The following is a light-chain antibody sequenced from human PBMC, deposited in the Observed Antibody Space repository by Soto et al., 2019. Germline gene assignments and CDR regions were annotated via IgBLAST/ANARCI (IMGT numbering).Light chain of an antibody. CDR3: QQSETYPLT. CDR1: QGIRND. J-gene: IGKJ5*01. V-gene: IGKV1-6*01. Sequence: ARQMTPSPSSQSASVGDRLTMNCRASQGIRNDLGWYQQKPGKAPKLLIYAASSLQTGVPSRFSGSRSGTEFTLTISSLQPGDFATYYCQQSETYPLTFGQGTRLENK. CDR2: AAS.